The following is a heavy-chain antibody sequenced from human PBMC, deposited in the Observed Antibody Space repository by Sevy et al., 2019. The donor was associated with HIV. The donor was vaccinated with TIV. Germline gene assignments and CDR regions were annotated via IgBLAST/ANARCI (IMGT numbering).Heavy chain of an antibody. J-gene: IGHJ4*02. D-gene: IGHD5-12*01. CDR3: TSALATADTPEYYFDY. V-gene: IGHV3-49*03. CDR2: IRRNSHEPYGGTT. Sequence: GGSLRLSCTSSGFTFGDYAMSWFRQAPGKGLEWVAFIRRNSHEPYGGTTEYAASLKGSFTISRDDSKSIAYLQMNSQKTDDTAVYYCTSALATADTPEYYFDYWGQGILVTVSS. CDR1: GFTFGDYA.